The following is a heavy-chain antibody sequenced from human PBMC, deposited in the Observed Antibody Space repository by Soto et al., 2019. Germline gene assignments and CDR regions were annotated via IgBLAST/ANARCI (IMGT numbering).Heavy chain of an antibody. CDR3: ARTERSGSYPLFYYYYMDV. CDR1: GVSLSSSGMC. D-gene: IGHD3-10*01. J-gene: IGHJ6*03. V-gene: IGHV2-70*11. Sequence: SGPTLVNPTQTLTLTCTFSGVSLSSSGMCVSWIRQPPGKALEWLARIDWDDDKYYSTSLKTRLTISKDTSKNQVVLTMTNMDPVDTATYYCARTERSGSYPLFYYYYMDVWGKGTTVTVSS. CDR2: IDWDDDK.